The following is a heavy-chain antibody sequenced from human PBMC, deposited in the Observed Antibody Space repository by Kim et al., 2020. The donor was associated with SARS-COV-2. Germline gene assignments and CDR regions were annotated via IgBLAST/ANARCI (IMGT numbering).Heavy chain of an antibody. V-gene: IGHV3-49*02. D-gene: IGHD3-10*01. J-gene: IGHJ6*02. CDR3: TRAEALLWFGELPSSGMDV. Sequence: GRFTISRDDSKSIAYLQMNSLKTEDTAVYYCTRAEALLWFGELPSSGMDVWGQGTTVTVSS.